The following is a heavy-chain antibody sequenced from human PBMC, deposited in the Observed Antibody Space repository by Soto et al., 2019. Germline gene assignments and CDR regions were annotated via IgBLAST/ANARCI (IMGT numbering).Heavy chain of an antibody. V-gene: IGHV3-11*01. CDR3: ARLTVQYSSNWFDP. J-gene: IGHJ5*02. CDR2: ISSSGSTI. Sequence: GGSLRLSCAASGFTFSDYYMSWIRQAPGKGLEWVSYISSSGSTIYYADSVKGRFTISRDNAKNSLYLQMNSLRAEDTAVYYCARLTVQYSSNWFDPWGQGTLVTVSS. D-gene: IGHD1-26*01. CDR1: GFTFSDYY.